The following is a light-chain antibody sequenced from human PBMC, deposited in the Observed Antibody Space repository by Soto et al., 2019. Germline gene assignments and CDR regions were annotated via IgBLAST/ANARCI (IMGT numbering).Light chain of an antibody. Sequence: DIQMTQSPSTLSASVGDRVTITCRASQSISSWLAWYQQKPGKAPKLLIYKASNLESGLPSRFSGSGSGTEFTLTISSLQPDDFATYYGQQYNSYFTLGGGTNVEIK. CDR3: QQYNSYFT. J-gene: IGKJ4*01. CDR1: QSISSW. CDR2: KAS. V-gene: IGKV1-5*03.